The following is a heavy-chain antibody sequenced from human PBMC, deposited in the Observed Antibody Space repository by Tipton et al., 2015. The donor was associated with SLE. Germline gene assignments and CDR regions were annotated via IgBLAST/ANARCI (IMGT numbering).Heavy chain of an antibody. Sequence: SLRLSCAASGFTFSNAWMSWVRQAPGKGLEWVGRIKSKTDGGTTDYAAPVKGRFTISRDDSKNTLYLQMNSLKTEDTAVYYCTTPGRGYSYDDAFDIWGQGTMVTVSS. CDR3: TTPGRGYSYDDAFDI. V-gene: IGHV3-15*01. CDR1: GFTFSNAW. J-gene: IGHJ3*02. CDR2: IKSKTDGGTT. D-gene: IGHD5-18*01.